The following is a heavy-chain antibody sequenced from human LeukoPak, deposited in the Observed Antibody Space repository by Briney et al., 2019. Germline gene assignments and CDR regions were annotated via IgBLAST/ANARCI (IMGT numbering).Heavy chain of an antibody. Sequence: GGSLRLSCAASGSTFSSYNMNWVRQAPGKGLEWVSFISSSGTTIYYADSVKGRFCICRDNAKNSLYLQLSSLRDEDTAVYFCARDQYYDFRGWRYYFDYWGQGTLVTVSS. CDR2: ISSSGTTI. D-gene: IGHD3-3*01. CDR1: GSTFSSYN. V-gene: IGHV3-48*02. CDR3: ARDQYYDFRGWRYYFDY. J-gene: IGHJ4*02.